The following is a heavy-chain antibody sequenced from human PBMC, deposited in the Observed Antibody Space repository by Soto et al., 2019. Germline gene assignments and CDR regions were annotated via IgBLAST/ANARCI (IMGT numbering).Heavy chain of an antibody. CDR3: ARQGVGYDTLTGYSSLYYFDY. CDR2: IYYSGST. V-gene: IGHV4-39*01. J-gene: IGHJ4*02. Sequence: SETLSLTCTVSGGSISSSSYYWGWIRQPPGKGLEWIGSIYYSGSTYYNPSLKSRVTISVDTSKNQFSLKLSSVTAADTAVYYCARQGVGYDTLTGYSSLYYFDYWGQGTLVTVSS. CDR1: GGSISSSSYY. D-gene: IGHD3-9*01.